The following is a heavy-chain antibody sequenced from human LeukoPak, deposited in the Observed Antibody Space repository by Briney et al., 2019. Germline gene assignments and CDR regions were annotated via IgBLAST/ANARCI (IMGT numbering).Heavy chain of an antibody. CDR2: IIPIFGTA. V-gene: IGHV1-69*05. D-gene: IGHD4-23*01. J-gene: IGHJ6*03. Sequence: SVKVSCKASGGTFSSYAISWVRQAPGQGLEWMGGIIPIFGTANYAQKFQGRVTITTDESTSTAYMELSSLRSEDTAVYYCARGGLHDYGGNSHVGNYYYMDVWGKGTTVTVSS. CDR1: GGTFSSYA. CDR3: ARGGLHDYGGNSHVGNYYYMDV.